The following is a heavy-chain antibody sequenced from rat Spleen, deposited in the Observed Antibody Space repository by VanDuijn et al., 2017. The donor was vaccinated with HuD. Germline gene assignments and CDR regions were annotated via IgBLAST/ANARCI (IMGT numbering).Heavy chain of an antibody. J-gene: IGHJ4*01. CDR3: ARHRSYVMDA. V-gene: IGHV5-29*01. CDR1: GFTFNDYW. CDR2: ISYDGSST. D-gene: IGHD1-5*01. Sequence: EVQLVESGGDLVQPGGSLKLSCMASGFTFNDYWMTWIRQAPGKGLEWVATISYDGSSTYYRDSVKGRFTISRDNAKSTLYLQMDSLRSEDTATYYCARHRSYVMDAWGQGASVTVSS.